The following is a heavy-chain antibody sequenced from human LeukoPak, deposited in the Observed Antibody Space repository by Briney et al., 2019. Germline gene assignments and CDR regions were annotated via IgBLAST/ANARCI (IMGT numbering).Heavy chain of an antibody. Sequence: SETLFLTCTVSGGSISSYYWSWIRQPPGKGLEWIGYIYYSGSTNYNPSLKSRVTISVDTSKNQFSLKLSSVTAADTAVYYCARERIAAGYFDYWGQGTLVTVSS. CDR3: ARERIAAGYFDY. D-gene: IGHD6-13*01. J-gene: IGHJ4*02. V-gene: IGHV4-59*01. CDR2: IYYSGST. CDR1: GGSISSYY.